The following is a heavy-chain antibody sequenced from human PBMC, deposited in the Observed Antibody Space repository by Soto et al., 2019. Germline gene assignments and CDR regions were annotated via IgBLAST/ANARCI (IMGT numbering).Heavy chain of an antibody. Sequence: QITLKESGPTLVKPTQTLTLTCTFSGFSLSTSGVGVGWIRQSPGKALEWLALIYWDDDKRYSPSLKSRLTITKDTSKNQVVLTMTNMDPVDTATYYSAHSTGTLNGHWFDPWGQGTLVTVSS. V-gene: IGHV2-5*02. D-gene: IGHD1-1*01. CDR2: IYWDDDK. CDR1: GFSLSTSGVG. CDR3: AHSTGTLNGHWFDP. J-gene: IGHJ5*02.